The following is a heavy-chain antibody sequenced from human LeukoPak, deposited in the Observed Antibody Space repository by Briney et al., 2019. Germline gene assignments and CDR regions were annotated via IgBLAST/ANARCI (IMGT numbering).Heavy chain of an antibody. J-gene: IGHJ3*02. V-gene: IGHV4-34*01. CDR1: GGSFSGYY. D-gene: IGHD6-6*01. Sequence: SETLSLTCAVYGGSFSGYYWSWIRQPPGKGLEWIGEINHSGSTNYNPSLKSRVTISVDTSKNQFSLKLSSVTAADTAVYYCATKYSSSPAGAFDIWGQGTMVTVSS. CDR3: ATKYSSSPAGAFDI. CDR2: INHSGST.